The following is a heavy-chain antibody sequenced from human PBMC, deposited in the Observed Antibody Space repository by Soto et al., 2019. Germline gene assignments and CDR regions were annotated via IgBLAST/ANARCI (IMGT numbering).Heavy chain of an antibody. CDR3: AHFSSGWPLDAFDI. CDR2: IYWDDDK. J-gene: IGHJ3*02. V-gene: IGHV2-5*02. CDR1: GFSLSTSGVG. D-gene: IGHD6-19*01. Sequence: QITLKESGPTLVKPTQTLTLTCTFSGFSLSTSGVGVGWIRQPPGKALEWLALIYWDDDKRYSPSLKSRLTITKDTSKNQVVLTMTYMDPVDTDTYYCAHFSSGWPLDAFDIWGQGTMVTVSS.